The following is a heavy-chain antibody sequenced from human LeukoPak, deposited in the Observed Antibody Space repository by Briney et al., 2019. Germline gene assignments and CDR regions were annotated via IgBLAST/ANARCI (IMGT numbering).Heavy chain of an antibody. CDR3: ARVPEGLGFWSGYYDY. CDR2: ISYDGSNK. CDR1: GFTFSSYA. J-gene: IGHJ4*02. Sequence: PGRSLRLSCAASGFTFSSYAMHWVRQAPGKGLEWVAVISYDGSNKYYADSVKGRFTISRDNSKNTLYLQMNSLRAEDTAVYYCARVPEGLGFWSGYYDYWGQGTLVTVSS. D-gene: IGHD3-3*01. V-gene: IGHV3-30-3*01.